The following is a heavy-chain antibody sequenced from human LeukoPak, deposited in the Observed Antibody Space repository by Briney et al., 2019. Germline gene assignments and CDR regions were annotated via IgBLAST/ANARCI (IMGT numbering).Heavy chain of an antibody. CDR2: IKLDGSEK. J-gene: IGHJ4*02. CDR3: VRDRGRASTDY. V-gene: IGHV3-7*01. D-gene: IGHD1-26*01. Sequence: GGSLRLSCAASGFTFSSYWMSWVRQAPGKGLEWVANIKLDGSEKYYVDSVKGRFTISRDNAKNSLYLQMNSLRAEDTAVYYCVRDRGRASTDYWGQGTLVTVSS. CDR1: GFTFSSYW.